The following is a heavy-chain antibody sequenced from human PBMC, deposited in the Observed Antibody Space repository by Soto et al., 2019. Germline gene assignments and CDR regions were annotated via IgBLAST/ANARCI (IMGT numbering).Heavy chain of an antibody. Sequence: GGSLRLSCAASGFTFSDYYMSWIRQAPGKGLEWVSYISSSGSTIYYADSVKGRFTISRDNAKNSLYLQMNSLRAEDTAVYYCARDQREDIVVVPAYCFDIWGQGTMVTVSS. CDR2: ISSSGSTI. CDR1: GFTFSDYY. CDR3: ARDQREDIVVVPAYCFDI. V-gene: IGHV3-11*01. J-gene: IGHJ3*02. D-gene: IGHD2-2*01.